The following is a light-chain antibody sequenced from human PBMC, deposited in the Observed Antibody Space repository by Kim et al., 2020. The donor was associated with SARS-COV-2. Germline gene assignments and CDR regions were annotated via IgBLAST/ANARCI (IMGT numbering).Light chain of an antibody. Sequence: SLSPGEGATLSCRASQIVNSYYLAWYQQKPGQAPRLLIYVASTRATGIPDRFSGSGSGTDFTLTISRLEAEDSALYYCQHFGSSPTFGQGTKLEI. J-gene: IGKJ2*01. V-gene: IGKV3-20*01. CDR1: QIVNSYY. CDR3: QHFGSSPT. CDR2: VAS.